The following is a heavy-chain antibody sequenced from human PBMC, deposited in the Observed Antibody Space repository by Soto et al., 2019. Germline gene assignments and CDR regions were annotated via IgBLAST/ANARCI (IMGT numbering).Heavy chain of an antibody. V-gene: IGHV1-18*01. CDR3: XXXXXXXXX. Sequence: QVQLVQSGAEVKKPGASVKVSCKASGYTFTNFGISWVRQAPGQGLEWMGWISAYNGNTNYAQNFQGRVTMTTDTSTXXAXXXXXXXXXXXXXXXXXXXXXXXXXXWGQGTLVTVSS. CDR2: ISAYNGNT. J-gene: IGHJ4*02. CDR1: GYTFTNFG.